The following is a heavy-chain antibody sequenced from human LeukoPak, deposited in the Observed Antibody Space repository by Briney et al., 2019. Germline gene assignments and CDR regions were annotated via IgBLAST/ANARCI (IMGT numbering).Heavy chain of an antibody. V-gene: IGHV3-23*01. CDR1: GFAFSYG. D-gene: IGHD6-6*01. CDR2: ISGSGVDT. J-gene: IGHJ4*01. Sequence: PGGSLRLSCTASGFAFSYGMSWVRQAPGKGLEWVSAISGSGVDTYYLDSVKGRFTISRDRSKNTLFLQMNNLRAEDTAIYYCAAPPRAGARPPYDFWGHGTLVTVSS. CDR3: AAPPRAGARPPYDF.